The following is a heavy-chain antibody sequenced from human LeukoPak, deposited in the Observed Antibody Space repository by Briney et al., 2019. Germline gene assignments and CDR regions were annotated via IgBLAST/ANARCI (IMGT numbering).Heavy chain of an antibody. J-gene: IGHJ4*02. CDR2: IKSKTDGGTT. V-gene: IGHV3-15*01. D-gene: IGHD3-3*01. CDR3: TTAYYDFWSGYYRFYYFDY. CDR1: GFTFSNAW. Sequence: GGSLRLSCAASGFTFSNAWMSWVRQAPGEGLEWVGRIKSKTDGGTTDYAAPVKGRFTISRDDSKNTLYLQMNSLKTEDTAVYYCTTAYYDFWSGYYRFYYFDYWGQGTLVTVSS.